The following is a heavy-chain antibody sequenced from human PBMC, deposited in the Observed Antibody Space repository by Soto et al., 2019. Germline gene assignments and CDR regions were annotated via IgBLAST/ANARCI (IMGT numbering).Heavy chain of an antibody. CDR2: IIPIFGTA. CDR3: ARVREKYYFDY. D-gene: IGHD3-10*01. CDR1: GGTFSSYA. J-gene: IGHJ4*02. V-gene: IGHV1-69*01. Sequence: QVQLVQSGAEVKKPGSSVKVSCKASGGTFSSYAISWVRQAPGQGLEWMGGIIPIFGTANYAQKFQGRVTITADESTSPAYMELRSLRSEDTAVYYCARVREKYYFDYWGQGTLVTVSS.